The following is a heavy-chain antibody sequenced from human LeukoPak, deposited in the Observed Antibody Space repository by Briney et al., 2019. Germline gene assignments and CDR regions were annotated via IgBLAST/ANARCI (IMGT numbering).Heavy chain of an antibody. D-gene: IGHD3-22*01. CDR1: GGSFSGYY. CDR2: INHSGST. CDR3: ARTYYYDSSGYYP. Sequence: SETLSLTCAVYGGSFSGYYWSWIRQPPGKGLEWIGEINHSGSTNYNPSLKSRVTISVDTSKNQFSLKLSSVTAADTAVYYCARTYYYDSSGYYPWGQGTLVTVSS. V-gene: IGHV4-34*01. J-gene: IGHJ5*02.